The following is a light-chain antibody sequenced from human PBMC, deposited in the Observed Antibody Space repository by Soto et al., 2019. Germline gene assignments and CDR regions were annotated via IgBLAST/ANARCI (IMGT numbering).Light chain of an antibody. J-gene: IGKJ3*01. Sequence: DIDMTQSPSSLSASVGDRVTITCRASQGISNYLAWYQQKPGNVPKLLIYAASTLQSGVPSRFSGSGSGTDFTLTISSLQPEXVATYYXQKYNDAPRTFGPGTKVDIK. CDR2: AAS. CDR3: QKYNDAPRT. CDR1: QGISNY. V-gene: IGKV1-27*01.